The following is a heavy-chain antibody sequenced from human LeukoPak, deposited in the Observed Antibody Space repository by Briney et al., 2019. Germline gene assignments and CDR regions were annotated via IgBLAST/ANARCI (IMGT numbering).Heavy chain of an antibody. Sequence: GASVKVSCRASGYTFTSYDINWVRQATGQGLEWMGWMNPNSGNTGYAQKFQGRVTMTRNTSISTAYMELSSLRSEDTAVYYCARGCFNFGGDCYSDYWGQGTLVTVSS. D-gene: IGHD2-21*02. V-gene: IGHV1-8*01. CDR1: GYTFTSYD. CDR3: ARGCFNFGGDCYSDY. CDR2: MNPNSGNT. J-gene: IGHJ4*02.